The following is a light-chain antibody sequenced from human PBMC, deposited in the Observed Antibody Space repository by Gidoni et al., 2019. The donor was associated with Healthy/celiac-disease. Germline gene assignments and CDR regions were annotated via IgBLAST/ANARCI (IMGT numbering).Light chain of an antibody. CDR3: SSYAGSNNYVV. CDR1: SSDVGGYNY. J-gene: IGLJ2*01. Sequence: QSALTHPPSASGSLGQSVTISCTGTSSDVGGYNYVSWYQQHPGKAPKLMIYEVSKRPSGVPDRFSGSKSGNTASLTVSGLQAEDEADYYCSSYAGSNNYVVFGGGTKLTVL. CDR2: EVS. V-gene: IGLV2-8*01.